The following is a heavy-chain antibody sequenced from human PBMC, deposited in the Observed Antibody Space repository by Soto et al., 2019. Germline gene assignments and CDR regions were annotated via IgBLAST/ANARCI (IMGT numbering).Heavy chain of an antibody. CDR2: INPNSGGT. Sequence: ASVKVSCKASGYTFTGYYMHWVRQAPGQGLEWMGWINPNSGGTNYAQKFQGWVTMTRDTSISTAYMELSRLISDDTAVYYCARVNCSGGSCCSGAFDIWGQGTMVTVSS. D-gene: IGHD2-15*01. CDR3: ARVNCSGGSCCSGAFDI. J-gene: IGHJ3*02. CDR1: GYTFTGYY. V-gene: IGHV1-2*04.